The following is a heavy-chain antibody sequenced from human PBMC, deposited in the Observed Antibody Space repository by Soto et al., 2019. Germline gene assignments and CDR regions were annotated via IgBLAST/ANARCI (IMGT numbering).Heavy chain of an antibody. V-gene: IGHV4-59*12. CDR2: IYYSGST. CDR1: GGSIRSYY. Sequence: SETLSLTCTVSGGSIRSYYWSWIRQPPGKGLEWIGYIYYSGSTNYNPSLKSRVTISVDTSKNQFSLKLSSVTAADTAVYYCARGRKVRGVIRNWFDPWGQGTLVTVSS. J-gene: IGHJ5*02. CDR3: ARGRKVRGVIRNWFDP. D-gene: IGHD3-10*01.